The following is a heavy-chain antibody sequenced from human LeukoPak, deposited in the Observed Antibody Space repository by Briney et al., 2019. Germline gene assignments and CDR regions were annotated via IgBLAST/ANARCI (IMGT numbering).Heavy chain of an antibody. Sequence: SVKFSCKASGGTFSSYAISWVRQAPGQGLEWMGGIIPIFGTANYAQKFQGRVTITTDESTSTAYMELSSLRSEDTAMYYCARETYRGGASDIWGQGTMVTVSS. D-gene: IGHD1-14*01. CDR3: ARETYRGGASDI. J-gene: IGHJ3*02. CDR2: IIPIFGTA. V-gene: IGHV1-69*05. CDR1: GGTFSSYA.